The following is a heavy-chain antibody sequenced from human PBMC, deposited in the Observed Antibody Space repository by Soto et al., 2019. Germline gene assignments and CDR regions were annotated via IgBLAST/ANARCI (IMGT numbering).Heavy chain of an antibody. CDR3: ARAIKRWEVHYYLDY. Sequence: QVVLLQSGAEVKEPGSSVRVSCKVSGSTFNNFAFSWVRQAPGHGPEWMGGIVVMSNTADYSQRFRDRVTSTADTPTKTLYMELGSLTFEDTAVYYCARAIKRWEVHYYLDYGGQGTQVTVSS. J-gene: IGHJ4*02. D-gene: IGHD1-26*01. CDR1: GSTFNNFA. V-gene: IGHV1-69*06. CDR2: IVVMSNTA.